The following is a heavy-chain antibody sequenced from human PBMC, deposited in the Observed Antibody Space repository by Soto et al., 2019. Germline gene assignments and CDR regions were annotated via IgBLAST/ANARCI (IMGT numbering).Heavy chain of an antibody. J-gene: IGHJ4*02. CDR2: IIPIFGTA. CDR3: ARAGTSSTYYYDSSGYYSVVY. D-gene: IGHD3-22*01. Sequence: QVQLVQSGAEVKKPGSSVKVSCKASGGTFSSYAISWVRQAPGQGLEWMGGIIPIFGTANYAQKFQGRVTITADESTSTAYMELSSLRSEDTAVYYRARAGTSSTYYYDSSGYYSVVYWGQGTLVTVSS. CDR1: GGTFSSYA. V-gene: IGHV1-69*01.